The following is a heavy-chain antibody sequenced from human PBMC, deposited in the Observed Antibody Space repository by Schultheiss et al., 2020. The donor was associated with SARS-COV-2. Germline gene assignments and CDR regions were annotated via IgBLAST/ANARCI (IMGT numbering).Heavy chain of an antibody. CDR2: IYHSGST. V-gene: IGHV4-30-2*01. CDR1: GGSISSGGYS. CDR3: ARESIADNWFDP. D-gene: IGHD2/OR15-2a*01. J-gene: IGHJ5*02. Sequence: SETLSLTCAVSGGSISSGGYSWSWIRQPPGKGLEWIGYIYHSGSTYYNPSLKSRVTISVDRSKNQFSLKLSSVTAADTAVYYCARESIADNWFDPWGQGTLVTVSS.